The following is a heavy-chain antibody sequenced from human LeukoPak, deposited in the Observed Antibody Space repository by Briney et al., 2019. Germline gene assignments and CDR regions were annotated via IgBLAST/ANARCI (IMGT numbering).Heavy chain of an antibody. CDR1: GYTFTSNY. Sequence: ASVKVSCKASGYTFTSNYIHWVRQAPGQGLEWMGLIYPRDGSTSYAQKFQGRVTVTRDTSTSTVHMELSGLRSEGTAVYYCARDQEGFDYWGQGTLVTVSS. CDR2: IYPRDGST. CDR3: ARDQEGFDY. V-gene: IGHV1-46*01. J-gene: IGHJ4*02.